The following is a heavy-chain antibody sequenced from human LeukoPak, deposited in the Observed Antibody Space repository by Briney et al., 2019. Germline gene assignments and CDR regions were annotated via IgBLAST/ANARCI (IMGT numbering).Heavy chain of an antibody. J-gene: IGHJ3*02. D-gene: IGHD4-17*01. CDR2: IYHSGST. Sequence: PSETLSLTCAVYGGSFSGYYWSWIRQPPGKGLEWIGEIYHSGSTNYNPSLKSRVTISVDTSKNQFSLRLSSVTAADTAVYYCARHPNTVTTLGDIWGQGTMVTVSS. V-gene: IGHV4-34*01. CDR1: GGSFSGYY. CDR3: ARHPNTVTTLGDI.